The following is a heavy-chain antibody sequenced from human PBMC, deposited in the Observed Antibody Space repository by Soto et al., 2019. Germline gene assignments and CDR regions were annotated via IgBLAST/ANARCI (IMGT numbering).Heavy chain of an antibody. J-gene: IGHJ6*02. D-gene: IGHD1-26*01. CDR1: GGTFSSYA. CDR2: IIPIFGTA. Sequence: ASVKVSCKASGGTFSSYAISWVRQAPGQGLEWMGGIIPIFGTANYAQKFQGRVTITADEPTSTAYMELSSLRSEDTAVYYCARGVRMGPVYYYGMDVSGQGTTVTVSS. V-gene: IGHV1-69*13. CDR3: ARGVRMGPVYYYGMDV.